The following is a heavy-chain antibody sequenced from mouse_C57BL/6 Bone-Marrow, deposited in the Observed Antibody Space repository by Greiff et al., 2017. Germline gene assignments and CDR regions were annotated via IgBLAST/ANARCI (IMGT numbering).Heavy chain of an antibody. CDR1: GYTFTSYW. V-gene: IGHV1-55*01. J-gene: IGHJ2*01. Sequence: LQLQQPGAELVKPGASVKMSCKASGYTFTSYWITWVKQRPGQGLEWIGDIYPGSGSTNYNEKFKSKATLTVDTSSSTAYMQLSSLTSEASAVYCGAREGAYYSNIDYWGQGTTLTVSS. CDR2: IYPGSGST. CDR3: AREGAYYSNIDY. D-gene: IGHD2-5*01.